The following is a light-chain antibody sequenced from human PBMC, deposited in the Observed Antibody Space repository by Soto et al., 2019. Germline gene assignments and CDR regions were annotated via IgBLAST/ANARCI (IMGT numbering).Light chain of an antibody. Sequence: EIVFTQSPPTLSLSPGERATLSFRVSQFIPIHLAWYQQKPGQPPRLLIYDAFNRAAGIPARFSGSGSGTDFTLTISSLEPEDFAVYYCQQRSNWPPITFGQGTRLEIK. CDR3: QQRSNWPPIT. CDR1: QFIPIH. CDR2: DAF. V-gene: IGKV3-11*01. J-gene: IGKJ5*01.